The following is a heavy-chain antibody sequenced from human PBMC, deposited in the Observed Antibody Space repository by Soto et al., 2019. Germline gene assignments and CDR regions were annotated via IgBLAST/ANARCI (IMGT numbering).Heavy chain of an antibody. CDR2: ISGSGGST. V-gene: IGHV3-23*01. Sequence: GGSLRLSCAASGFTFSSYAMSWVRQAPGKGLEWVSAISGSGGSTYYADSVKGRFTISRDNSKNTLYLQMNSLRAEAPAVSYCAKHAAAGTVDYWGQGTLVTVSS. CDR3: AKHAAAGTVDY. J-gene: IGHJ4*02. CDR1: GFTFSSYA. D-gene: IGHD6-13*01.